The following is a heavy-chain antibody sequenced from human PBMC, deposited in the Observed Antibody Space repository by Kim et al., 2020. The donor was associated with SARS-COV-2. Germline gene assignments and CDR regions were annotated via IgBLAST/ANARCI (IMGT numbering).Heavy chain of an antibody. D-gene: IGHD6-6*01. V-gene: IGHV3-23*01. CDR3: AKDPYSSSAKNYNWFDP. CDR1: GFTFSSYA. J-gene: IGHJ5*02. CDR2: ISGSGGST. Sequence: GGSLRLSCAASGFTFSSYAMSWVRQAPGKGLEWVSAISGSGGSTYYADSVKGRFTISRDNSKNTLYLQMNSLRAEDTAVYYCAKDPYSSSAKNYNWFDPWGQGTLVTVSS.